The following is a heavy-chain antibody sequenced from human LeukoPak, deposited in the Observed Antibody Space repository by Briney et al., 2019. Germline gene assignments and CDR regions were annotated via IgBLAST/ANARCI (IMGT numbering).Heavy chain of an antibody. CDR1: GFTVSRNF. D-gene: IGHD4-17*01. CDR2: LYSVGTT. CDR3: AKANYGDYADY. J-gene: IGHJ4*02. V-gene: IGHV3-53*05. Sequence: GGSLRLSCAASGFTVSRNFISGVRQAPEKGLEWVSVLYSVGTTYYADSVKGRFTISRDNSKNTLYLQMNSLRAEDTAVYYCAKANYGDYADYWGQGTLVTVSS.